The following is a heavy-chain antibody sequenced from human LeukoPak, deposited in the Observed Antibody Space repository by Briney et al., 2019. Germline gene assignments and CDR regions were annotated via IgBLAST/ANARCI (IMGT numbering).Heavy chain of an antibody. CDR3: ARELEVAGTRGDY. Sequence: ASVKVSCKASGYTFTGYYMHWVRQAPGQGLEWMGWINPNSGGTNYAQKFQGRVTMTRDTSISTAYMELSRLRSDDTAVYYCARELEVAGTRGDYWGQGTLVTVSS. CDR1: GYTFTGYY. CDR2: INPNSGGT. J-gene: IGHJ4*02. V-gene: IGHV1-2*02. D-gene: IGHD6-19*01.